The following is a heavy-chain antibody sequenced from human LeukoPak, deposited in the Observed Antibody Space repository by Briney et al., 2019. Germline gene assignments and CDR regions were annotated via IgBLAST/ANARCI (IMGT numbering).Heavy chain of an antibody. J-gene: IGHJ4*02. CDR3: AVGDYYYDTRFDY. CDR2: INPNSGGT. V-gene: IGHV1-2*02. CDR1: GYTFTGYY. Sequence: GASVKVSCKASGYTFTGYYMHWVRQAPGQGLEWMGWINPNSGGTNYAQKFQGRVTITRDTSASTAYMELSSLRSEDMAVYYCAVGDYYYDTRFDYWGQGTLVTVSS. D-gene: IGHD3-22*01.